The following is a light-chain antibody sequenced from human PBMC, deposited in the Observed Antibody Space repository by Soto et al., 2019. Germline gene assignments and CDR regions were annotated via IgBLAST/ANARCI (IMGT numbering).Light chain of an antibody. CDR3: NSYASVNSPVL. J-gene: IGLJ2*01. Sequence: QSALTQPASVSGSPGQSITISCTGTSSDVGGYNYVSWYQQHPGKAPKLIIYEVSNWPSGVSNRFSGSKSGNTASLTISGLQSEDEADYYCNSYASVNSPVLFGGGTKLTVL. CDR2: EVS. CDR1: SSDVGGYNY. V-gene: IGLV2-14*01.